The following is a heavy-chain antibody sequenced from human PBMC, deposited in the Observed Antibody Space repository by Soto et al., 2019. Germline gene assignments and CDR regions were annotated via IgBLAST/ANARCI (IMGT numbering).Heavy chain of an antibody. D-gene: IGHD2-15*01. J-gene: IGHJ6*03. CDR3: TRHRPGYCSGGSCLPWPRGYYYYMDV. V-gene: IGHV3-73*01. CDR1: GFTFSGSA. CDR2: IRSKANSYAT. Sequence: GGSLRLSCAASGFTFSGSAMHWVRQASGKGLEWVGRIRSKANSYATAYAASVKGRFTISRDDSKKTAYLQMNSLKTEDTAVYYCTRHRPGYCSGGSCLPWPRGYYYYMDVWGKGTTVTVSS.